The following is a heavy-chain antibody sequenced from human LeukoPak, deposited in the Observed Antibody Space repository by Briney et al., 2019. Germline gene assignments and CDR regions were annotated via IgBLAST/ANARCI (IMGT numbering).Heavy chain of an antibody. Sequence: HPGGSLRLSCAASGFTFSSYAMSWVRQAPGKGLEWVSAISGSGGSTYYADSVKGRFTISRDNSKNTLYLQMNSLRAEDTAVYYCAKSHIKNLEWFSDYYYYYYMDVWGKGTTVTVSS. V-gene: IGHV3-23*01. CDR1: GFTFSSYA. CDR2: ISGSGGST. CDR3: AKSHIKNLEWFSDYYYYYYMDV. J-gene: IGHJ6*03. D-gene: IGHD3-3*01.